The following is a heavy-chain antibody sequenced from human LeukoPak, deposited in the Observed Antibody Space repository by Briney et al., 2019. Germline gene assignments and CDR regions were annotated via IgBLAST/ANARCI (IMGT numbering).Heavy chain of an antibody. CDR2: IYTSGST. CDR1: GGSISSYY. Sequence: PSETLSLTCTVSGGSISSYYWSWIRQPAGKGLEWIGRIYTSGSTNYNPSLKSRATISVDTSKNQFSLKLSSVTAADTAVYYCASLTTAEAVDIWGEGTMVTVSS. J-gene: IGHJ3*02. D-gene: IGHD3-22*01. CDR3: ASLTTAEAVDI. V-gene: IGHV4-4*07.